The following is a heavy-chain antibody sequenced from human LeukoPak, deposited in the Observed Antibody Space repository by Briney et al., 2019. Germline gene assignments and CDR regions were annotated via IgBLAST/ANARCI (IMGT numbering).Heavy chain of an antibody. Sequence: ASVKVSCKASGYTFTSYGISWVRRAPGQGLEWMGWISAYNGNTNYAQKLQGRVTMTTDTSTSTAYMELRSLRSDDTAVYYCARDPRDFGNQGYYYYMDVWGKGTTVTVSS. CDR2: ISAYNGNT. CDR1: GYTFTSYG. J-gene: IGHJ6*03. V-gene: IGHV1-18*01. D-gene: IGHD4-23*01. CDR3: ARDPRDFGNQGYYYYMDV.